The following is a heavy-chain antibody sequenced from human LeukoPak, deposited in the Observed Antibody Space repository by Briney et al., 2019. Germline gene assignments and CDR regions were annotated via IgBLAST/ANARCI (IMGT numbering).Heavy chain of an antibody. CDR2: IRYDGSNK. V-gene: IGHV3-30*02. D-gene: IGHD3-10*01. CDR1: GFTFSSYG. J-gene: IGHJ4*02. Sequence: GGSLRLSCAASGFTFSSYGMHWVRQAPGKGLEWVAFIRYDGSNKYYADSVKGRFTISRDNSKNTLYLQMNSLRAEDTAVYYCARAGVGSYYGSGTLSAFDYWGQGTLVTVSS. CDR3: ARAGVGSYYGSGTLSAFDY.